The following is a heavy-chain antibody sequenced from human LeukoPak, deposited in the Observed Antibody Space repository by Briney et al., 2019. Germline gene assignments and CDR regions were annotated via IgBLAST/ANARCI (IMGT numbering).Heavy chain of an antibody. CDR1: GFSFNHYA. J-gene: IGHJ4*02. CDR3: AKGFYSFGRGFFDS. CDR2: FSGSGGST. V-gene: IGHV3-23*01. Sequence: GGSLRLSCVAAGFSFNHYAMNWVRQAPGKGLEWVSGFSGSGGSTHSTDSVKGRFTISRDNSKRTVYLQMNSLRVDDSALYYCAKGFYSFGRGFFDSWGRGTLVTVSS. D-gene: IGHD4-11*01.